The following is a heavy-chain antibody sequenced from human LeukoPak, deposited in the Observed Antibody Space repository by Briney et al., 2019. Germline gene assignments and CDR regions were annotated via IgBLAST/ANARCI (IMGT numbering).Heavy chain of an antibody. CDR3: ARTYYYDSGWFDP. D-gene: IGHD3-22*01. CDR2: IIPIFGTA. Sequence: ASVKVSCKASGGTFSSYAISWVRQAPGQGLEWMGGIIPIFGTANYAQKFQGRVTMTRDTSISTAYMELSRLRSDDTAVYYCARTYYYDSGWFDPWGQGTLVTVSS. V-gene: IGHV1-69*05. J-gene: IGHJ5*02. CDR1: GGTFSSYA.